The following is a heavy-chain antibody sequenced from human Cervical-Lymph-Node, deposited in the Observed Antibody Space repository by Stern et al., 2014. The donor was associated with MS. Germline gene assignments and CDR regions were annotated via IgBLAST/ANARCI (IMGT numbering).Heavy chain of an antibody. V-gene: IGHV1-2*02. CDR2: ISPDSGAT. D-gene: IGHD3-10*01. J-gene: IGHJ6*02. CDR1: GYIFSLYY. CDR3: ATTYYYGMDV. Sequence: QVQLAESGAEVKKPGASVRVSCKASGYIFSLYYMHWVRQAPGQGLEWMGWISPDSGATNYAPKFQGRVNMSRDTSTSTAYMELSRLRSDDTALYYCATTYYYGMDVWGQGTTVTVSS.